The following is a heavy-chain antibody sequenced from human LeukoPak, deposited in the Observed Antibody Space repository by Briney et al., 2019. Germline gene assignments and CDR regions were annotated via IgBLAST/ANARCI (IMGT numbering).Heavy chain of an antibody. CDR2: INHSGST. J-gene: IGHJ6*02. D-gene: IGHD6-6*01. Sequence: SETLSLTCAVYGGSFSGYYWSWIRQPPGKGLEWIGEINHSGSTNYNPSLKSRVTISVDTSKNQFSLKLSSVTAADTAVYYCASRGGPARPDYYGMDVWGQGTTVTVSS. V-gene: IGHV4-34*01. CDR1: GGSFSGYY. CDR3: ASRGGPARPDYYGMDV.